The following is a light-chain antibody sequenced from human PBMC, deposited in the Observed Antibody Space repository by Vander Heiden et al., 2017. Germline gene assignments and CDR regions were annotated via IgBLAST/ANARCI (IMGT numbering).Light chain of an antibody. V-gene: IGKV3-15*01. CDR1: QSVSTN. CDR2: AAS. Sequence: IVMTQSPATLSVSPGERATLSCRASQSVSTNLAWYQQKPGQGPRLLIFAASTRAPGVSDRISGSGSGTEFALTISSLQSEDFAVYFCQQYNNWPPWTFGQGTKVEIK. J-gene: IGKJ1*01. CDR3: QQYNNWPPWT.